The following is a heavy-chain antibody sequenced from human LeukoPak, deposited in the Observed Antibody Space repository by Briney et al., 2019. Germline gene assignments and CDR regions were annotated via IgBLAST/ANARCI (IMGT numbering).Heavy chain of an antibody. V-gene: IGHV4-4*07. Sequence: KPSETLSLTCSVSGGSITSYYWSWIRQPAGKGLEWIGRIYTSGSTNYNPSLKSRVTMSVDTSKKQFSLRLSSVAAADTAVYYCARDSSTYRSFDYWGQGTPVTVSS. CDR1: GGSITSYY. CDR3: ARDSSTYRSFDY. J-gene: IGHJ4*02. CDR2: IYTSGST.